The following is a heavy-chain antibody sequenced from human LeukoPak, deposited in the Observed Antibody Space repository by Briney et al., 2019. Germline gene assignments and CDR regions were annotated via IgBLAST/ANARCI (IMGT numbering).Heavy chain of an antibody. J-gene: IGHJ4*02. CDR3: TRDGRNYYDSSGYLTLLGY. CDR2: IRSKAYGGTT. D-gene: IGHD3-22*01. Sequence: GGSLRLSCTASGFTFGDYAMSWVRQAPGKGLEWVGFIRSKAYGGTTEYAASVEGRFTIPRDDSKSIAYLQMNSLKTEDTAVYYCTRDGRNYYDSSGYLTLLGYWGQGTLVTVSS. V-gene: IGHV3-49*04. CDR1: GFTFGDYA.